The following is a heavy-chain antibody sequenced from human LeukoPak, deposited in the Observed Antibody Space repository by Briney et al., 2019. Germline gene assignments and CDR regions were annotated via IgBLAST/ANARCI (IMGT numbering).Heavy chain of an antibody. Sequence: GGSLRLSCAASGFTFSGSAMHWVRQASGKGLEWVGRIRSKANSYATAYAASVKGRFTISRDDSKNTAYLQMNSLKTEDTAVYYCTMKNATTYYYDSSGYYSYGMDVWGQGTRSPSP. D-gene: IGHD3-22*01. CDR3: TMKNATTYYYDSSGYYSYGMDV. V-gene: IGHV3-73*01. CDR2: IRSKANSYAT. J-gene: IGHJ6*02. CDR1: GFTFSGSA.